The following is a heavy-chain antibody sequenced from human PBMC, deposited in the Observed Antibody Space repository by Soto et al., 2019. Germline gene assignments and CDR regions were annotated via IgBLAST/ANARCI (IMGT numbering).Heavy chain of an antibody. CDR3: ARERAPLYCSSTSCYYYYYGMDV. CDR1: GFTFSSYA. V-gene: IGHV3-30-3*01. CDR2: ISYDGSNK. Sequence: GGSLRLSCAASGFTFSSYAMHWVRQAPGKGLEWVAVISYDGSNKYYADSVKGRFTISRDNSKNTLYLQMNSLRAEDTAVYYCARERAPLYCSSTSCYYYYYGMDVWGQGTTVTVSS. D-gene: IGHD2-2*01. J-gene: IGHJ6*02.